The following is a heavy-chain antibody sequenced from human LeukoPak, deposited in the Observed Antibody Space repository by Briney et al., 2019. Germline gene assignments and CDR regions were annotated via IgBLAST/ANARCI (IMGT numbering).Heavy chain of an antibody. CDR1: GYTFTSYA. CDR2: INAGNGNT. J-gene: IGHJ4*02. V-gene: IGHV1-3*01. Sequence: GASVRVSCKASGYTFTSYAMHWVRQAPGQRLEWMGWINAGNGNTKYSQKFQGRVTITRDTSASTAYMELSSLRSEDTVVYYCARVVGATIYVFDYWGQGTLVTVSS. CDR3: ARVVGATIYVFDY. D-gene: IGHD1-26*01.